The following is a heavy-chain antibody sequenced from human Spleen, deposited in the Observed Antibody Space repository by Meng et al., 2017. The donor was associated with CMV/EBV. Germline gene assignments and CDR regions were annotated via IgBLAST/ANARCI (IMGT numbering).Heavy chain of an antibody. Sequence: GESLKISCAASGFTFSSNDMHWVRQTTGKGLEWVSAIGTAGDTYYPGSVKGRFTISRENAKNSFYLQMNSLRAGDTAVYYCARGREYGSGTYAFDYWGQGATVTVSS. J-gene: IGHJ4*02. V-gene: IGHV3-13*01. D-gene: IGHD3-16*01. CDR3: ARGREYGSGTYAFDY. CDR2: IGTAGDT. CDR1: GFTFSSND.